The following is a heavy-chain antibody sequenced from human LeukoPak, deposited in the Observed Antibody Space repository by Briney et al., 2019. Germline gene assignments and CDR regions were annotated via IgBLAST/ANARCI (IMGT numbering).Heavy chain of an antibody. CDR3: AKAPVTSCRGAYCYPFDS. D-gene: IGHD2-21*01. J-gene: IGHJ4*02. V-gene: IGHV3-48*01. CDR2: ISSGSKTV. Sequence: GGSLRLSCAASGFTFSDYSMNWVRQAPGKGLEWVSYISSGSKTVYYADSVKGRFTISRDNARNSLYLQMNSLRAEDAAVYFCAKAPVTSCRGAYCYPFDSWGQGTLVTVSS. CDR1: GFTFSDYS.